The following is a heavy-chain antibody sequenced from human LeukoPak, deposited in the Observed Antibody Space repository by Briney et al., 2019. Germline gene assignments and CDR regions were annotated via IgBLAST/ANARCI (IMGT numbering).Heavy chain of an antibody. Sequence: SETLSLTCTVSGGSISRSSYYWGWIRQPPGKGLEWLGSIYYSGSTYYNPSLKSRFTISVDTSKNQFSLQLNSVTDGDTAVYFCARRIVVAGAKDHLDYWGQGTLVTVSS. CDR3: ARRIVVAGAKDHLDY. V-gene: IGHV4-39*01. CDR2: IYYSGST. J-gene: IGHJ4*02. CDR1: GGSISRSSYY. D-gene: IGHD6-19*01.